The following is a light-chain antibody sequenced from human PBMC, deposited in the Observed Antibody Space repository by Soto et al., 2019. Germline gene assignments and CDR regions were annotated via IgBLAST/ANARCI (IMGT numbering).Light chain of an antibody. CDR2: DVT. J-gene: IGLJ1*01. CDR3: ISYTTTRTNV. Sequence: QSALTQPASVSASPGQSITLSCTGSSSDVGGSDHVSWYQQHPGKAPKLMIYDVTNRPSGVSKRFSGSKSGNTASLTISGLQAEDEADYYCISYTTTRTNVFGTGTKLTVL. V-gene: IGLV2-14*03. CDR1: SSDVGGSDH.